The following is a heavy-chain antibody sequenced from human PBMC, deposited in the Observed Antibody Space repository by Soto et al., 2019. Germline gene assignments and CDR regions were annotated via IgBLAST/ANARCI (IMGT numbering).Heavy chain of an antibody. V-gene: IGHV3-66*01. Sequence: EVQLLESGGGLVQPWGSLTLSCAASGFTVSYNYMSWVRQARGKGLEWVSVIYSGGMTYYADSVKGRFTISRDNSKNTLYLQTNSLRAEYTAMYDCARAPSAGAFFWEYGGQGTLVTVSS. CDR3: ARAPSAGAFFWEY. CDR2: IYSGGMT. CDR1: GFTVSYNY. J-gene: IGHJ4*02. D-gene: IGHD3-3*02.